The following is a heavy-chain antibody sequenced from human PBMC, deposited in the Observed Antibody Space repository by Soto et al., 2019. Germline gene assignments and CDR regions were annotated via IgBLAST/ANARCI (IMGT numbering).Heavy chain of an antibody. V-gene: IGHV3-23*01. CDR2: ITGTGGGT. CDR3: ARDDSGYYQFPNWFDP. J-gene: IGHJ5*02. CDR1: GFPFNNFA. D-gene: IGHD3-22*01. Sequence: GGSLRLSCVASGFPFNNFAMSWVRQAPLKGLEWVASITGTGGGTHYADSVKGRFVISRDNSKNTVYLQMHSLRAEDSAVYFCARDDSGYYQFPNWFDPWGQGTPVTAPQ.